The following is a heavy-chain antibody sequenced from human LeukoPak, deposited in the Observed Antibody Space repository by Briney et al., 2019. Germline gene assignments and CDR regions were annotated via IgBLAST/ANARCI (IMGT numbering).Heavy chain of an antibody. CDR3: AKRKESSGWYFSSGAEYFQH. CDR1: GFTFSSYA. V-gene: IGHV3-23*01. D-gene: IGHD6-19*01. CDR2: ISGSGGST. J-gene: IGHJ1*01. Sequence: GGSLRLPCAASGFTFSSYAMSWVRQAPGKGLEWVSAISGSGGSTYYADSVKGRFTISRDNSKNTLYLQMNSLRAEDTAVYYCAKRKESSGWYFSSGAEYFQHWGQGTLVTVSS.